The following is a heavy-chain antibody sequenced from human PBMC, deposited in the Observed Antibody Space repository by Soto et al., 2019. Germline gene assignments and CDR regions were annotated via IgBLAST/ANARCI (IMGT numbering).Heavy chain of an antibody. CDR1: GFTFSSYG. J-gene: IGHJ4*02. CDR2: ISYDGSNK. Sequence: GGSLRLSCAASGFTFSSYGMHWVRQAPGKGLEWVAVISYDGSNKYYADSVKGRFTISRDNSKNTLYLQMNSLGPDDTAVYFCAKARVRIVGANSFDYWGQGTPGTVSA. V-gene: IGHV3-30*18. CDR3: AKARVRIVGANSFDY. D-gene: IGHD1-26*01.